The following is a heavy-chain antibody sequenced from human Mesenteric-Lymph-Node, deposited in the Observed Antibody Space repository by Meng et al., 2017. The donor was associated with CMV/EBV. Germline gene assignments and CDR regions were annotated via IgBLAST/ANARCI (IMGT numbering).Heavy chain of an antibody. CDR1: GFSFSNYG. J-gene: IGHJ6*02. D-gene: IGHD2-21*01. Sequence: GGSLRLSCVASGFSFSNYGMHWVRQAPGKGLEWLTLIKDDGNNKYYGDSVKGRFTVSRDNSKNTLFPEMNGLKAEDTALYFCASPCGGDCYVWGQGTTVTVSS. V-gene: IGHV3-33*05. CDR2: IKDDGNNK. CDR3: ASPCGGDCYV.